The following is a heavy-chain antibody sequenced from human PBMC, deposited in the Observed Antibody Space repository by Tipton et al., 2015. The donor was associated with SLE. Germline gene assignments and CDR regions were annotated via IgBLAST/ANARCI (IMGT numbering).Heavy chain of an antibody. J-gene: IGHJ4*02. CDR2: SYIGGGGT. CDR3: ASLERYSGYDWHFDY. CDR1: AFSVSAYH. D-gene: IGHD5-12*01. V-gene: IGHV3-53*05. Sequence: SLRLSCAASAFSVSAYHMTWVRQAPGKGLEWVSVSYIGGGGTGYADSVKGRFTISRDSSENTLYLQMNNLRAEDTAVYYCASLERYSGYDWHFDYWGQGTLVTVSS.